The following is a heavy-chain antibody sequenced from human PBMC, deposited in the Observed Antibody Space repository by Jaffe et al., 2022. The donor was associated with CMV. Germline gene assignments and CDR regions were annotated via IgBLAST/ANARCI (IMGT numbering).Heavy chain of an antibody. CDR3: ARIFGGRYDILTGYYKSWFDP. D-gene: IGHD3-9*01. Sequence: QVTLKESGPVLVKPTETLTLTCTVSGFSLSNARMGVSWIRQPPGKALEWLAHIFSNDEKSYSTSLKSRLTISKDTSKSQVVLTMTNMDPVDTATYYCARIFGGRYDILTGYYKSWFDPWGQGTLVTVSS. V-gene: IGHV2-26*01. CDR2: IFSNDEK. J-gene: IGHJ5*02. CDR1: GFSLSNARMG.